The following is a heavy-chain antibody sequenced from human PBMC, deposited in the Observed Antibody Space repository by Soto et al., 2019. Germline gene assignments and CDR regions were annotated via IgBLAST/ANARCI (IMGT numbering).Heavy chain of an antibody. D-gene: IGHD3-3*01. V-gene: IGHV3-30*18. CDR1: VFTFSSYG. Sequence: GGSLRLSCASSVFTFSSYGMQWVRQAPGKGLEWVAVISYDGSNKYYADSVKGRFTISRDNSKNTLYLQMNSLRAEDTAVYYCAKDPYDDFWSGWGWFDPWGQGTLVTVSS. CDR3: AKDPYDDFWSGWGWFDP. J-gene: IGHJ5*02. CDR2: ISYDGSNK.